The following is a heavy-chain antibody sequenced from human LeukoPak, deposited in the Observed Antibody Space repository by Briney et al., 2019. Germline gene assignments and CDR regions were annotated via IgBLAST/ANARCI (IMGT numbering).Heavy chain of an antibody. CDR2: ISGSGGST. Sequence: GGPLRLSCAASGFTFSSYAMSWVRQAPGKGLEWVSAISGSGGSTYYADSVKGRFTISRDNSKNTLYLQMNSLRAEDTAVYYCAKEYCSGGSCYMDVWGKGTTVTVSS. V-gene: IGHV3-23*01. D-gene: IGHD2-15*01. J-gene: IGHJ6*03. CDR3: AKEYCSGGSCYMDV. CDR1: GFTFSSYA.